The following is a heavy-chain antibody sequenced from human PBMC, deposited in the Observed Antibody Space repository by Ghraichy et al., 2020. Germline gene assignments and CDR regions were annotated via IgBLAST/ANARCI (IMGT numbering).Heavy chain of an antibody. V-gene: IGHV4-59*01. CDR3: ARSEKAKVDY. D-gene: IGHD4/OR15-4a*01. J-gene: IGHJ4*02. Sequence: ESLNISCTVSGGSISSYYWSWIRQPPGKGLEWIGYIYYSGSTNYNPSLKSRVTISVDTSKNQFSLKLSSVTAADTAVYYCARSEKAKVDYWGQGTLVTVSS. CDR2: IYYSGST. CDR1: GGSISSYY.